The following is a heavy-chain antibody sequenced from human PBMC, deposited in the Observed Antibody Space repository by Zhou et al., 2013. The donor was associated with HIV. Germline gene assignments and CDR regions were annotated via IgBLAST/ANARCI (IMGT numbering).Heavy chain of an antibody. CDR3: ATYGPGYNWMYK. J-gene: IGHJ4*02. CDR1: GGTFSSFA. Sequence: QVQLVQSGAEVKKPGSSVKVSCKASGGTFSSFAFSWVRQAPGQGLEWMGGIIPVYGATNYVQKFQGRVTITTDESTSTVYMELSSLRSEDTAVYYCATYGPGYNWMYKWGQGTLVTVSS. D-gene: IGHD1-20*01. V-gene: IGHV1-69*05. CDR2: IIPVYGAT.